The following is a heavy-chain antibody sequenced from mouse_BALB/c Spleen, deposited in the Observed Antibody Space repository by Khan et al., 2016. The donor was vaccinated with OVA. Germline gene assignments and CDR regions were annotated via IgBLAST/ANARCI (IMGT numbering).Heavy chain of an antibody. V-gene: IGHV14-1*02. D-gene: IGHD2-1*01. CDR1: GFNIKDYY. Sequence: VQLKESGAELVRPGALVKLSCKASGFNIKDYYILWVKQRPEQGLEWIGWIDPENGNTIYDPKFQAKASITADTSSNTAYLQLSSLTSEDTAVYYCTRRGYGNNWFAYWGQGTLVTVSA. CDR2: IDPENGNT. J-gene: IGHJ3*01. CDR3: TRRGYGNNWFAY.